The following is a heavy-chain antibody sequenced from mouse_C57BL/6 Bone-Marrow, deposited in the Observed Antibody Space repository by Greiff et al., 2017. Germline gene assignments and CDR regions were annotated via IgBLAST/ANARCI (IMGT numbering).Heavy chain of an antibody. V-gene: IGHV5-4*03. CDR2: ISDGGSYT. D-gene: IGHD2-4*01. J-gene: IGHJ1*03. Sequence: EVKLVESGGGLVKPGGSLKLSCAASGFTFSSYAMSWVRQTPEKRLAWVATISDGGSYTYYPDNVKGRFTISRDNAKNNLYLQMSHLKSEDTAMYYCARARLRYWYFDVWGTGTTVTVSS. CDR3: ARARLRYWYFDV. CDR1: GFTFSSYA.